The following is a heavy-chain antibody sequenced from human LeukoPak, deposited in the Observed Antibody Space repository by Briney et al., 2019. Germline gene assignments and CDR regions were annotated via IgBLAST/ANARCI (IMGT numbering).Heavy chain of an antibody. CDR3: ARQDRGFTDY. D-gene: IGHD3-10*01. Sequence: GESLKIPCQSFGYNFPSYWITWVRQMPGKGLEWMGMIDPSDSYTNYSPSFQGHVTVSADKSITTAYLQWNSLKASDTAMYYCARQDRGFTDYWGQGTLVTVSS. V-gene: IGHV5-10-1*01. CDR1: GYNFPSYW. J-gene: IGHJ4*02. CDR2: IDPSDSYT.